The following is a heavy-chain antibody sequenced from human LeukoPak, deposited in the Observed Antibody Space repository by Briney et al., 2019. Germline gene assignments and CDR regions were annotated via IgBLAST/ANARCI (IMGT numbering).Heavy chain of an antibody. CDR2: IYHSGST. Sequence: SETLSLTCTVSGGSISSGGYYWSWIRQPPGKGLEWIGYIYHSGSTYYNPSLKSRVTISVDRSKNQFSLKLSSVTAADTAVYYCARVRGYYGSGSASRAPFDYWGQGTLVTVSS. V-gene: IGHV4-30-2*01. CDR1: GGSISSGGYY. CDR3: ARVRGYYGSGSASRAPFDY. J-gene: IGHJ4*02. D-gene: IGHD3-10*01.